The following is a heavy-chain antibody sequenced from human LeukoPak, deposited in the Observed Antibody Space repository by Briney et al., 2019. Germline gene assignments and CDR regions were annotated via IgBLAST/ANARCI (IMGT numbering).Heavy chain of an antibody. CDR3: ASSRWPRSSPDY. Sequence: ASVKVSCKASGYTFTGDYMHWVRQAPGQGLEWMGWINPNSGGTNYAQKFQGRVTMTRDTSISTAYMELSRLRSDDTAVYYCASSRWPRSSPDYWGQGTLVTVSS. D-gene: IGHD5-12*01. J-gene: IGHJ4*02. CDR2: INPNSGGT. CDR1: GYTFTGDY. V-gene: IGHV1-2*02.